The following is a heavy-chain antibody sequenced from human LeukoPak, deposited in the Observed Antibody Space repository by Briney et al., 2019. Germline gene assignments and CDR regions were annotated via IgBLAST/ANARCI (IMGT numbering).Heavy chain of an antibody. Sequence: PGGSLRLSCAASGFTFSSYEMNWVRQAPGKGLEWVSYISSSGSTIYYADSVKGRFTISRDNAKNSLYLQMNSLRAEDTAVYYCARDRVAAAGTASEILWGQGTLVTVSS. V-gene: IGHV3-48*03. J-gene: IGHJ4*02. D-gene: IGHD6-13*01. CDR1: GFTFSSYE. CDR3: ARDRVAAAGTASEIL. CDR2: ISSSGSTI.